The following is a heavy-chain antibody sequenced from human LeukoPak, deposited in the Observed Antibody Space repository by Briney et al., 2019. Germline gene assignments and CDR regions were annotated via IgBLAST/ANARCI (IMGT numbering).Heavy chain of an antibody. D-gene: IGHD6-19*01. CDR3: ARDSSGSSGWYGIDY. CDR1: GGTFSSYA. J-gene: IGHJ4*02. Sequence: LVKVSCKASGGTFSSYAISWVRQAPGQGLEWMGVIIPIFGSADYAQKFQGRVTITADESTSTAYMELSSLRSEDTAVYYCARDSSGSSGWYGIDYWGQGTLVTVSS. V-gene: IGHV1-69*13. CDR2: IIPIFGSA.